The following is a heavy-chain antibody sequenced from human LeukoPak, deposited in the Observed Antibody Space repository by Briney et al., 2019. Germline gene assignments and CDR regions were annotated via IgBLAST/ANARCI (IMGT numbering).Heavy chain of an antibody. Sequence: GGSLRLSCAASGFTFTSYGIHWVRQAPGKGLEWVAFIRYGGSDEHYADSVKGRFTISRDISKNTVYLQINSLRIEDTAVYYCAKEGFDPWGQGTLVTVSS. CDR1: GFTFTSYG. CDR3: AKEGFDP. J-gene: IGHJ5*02. CDR2: IRYGGSDE. V-gene: IGHV3-30*02.